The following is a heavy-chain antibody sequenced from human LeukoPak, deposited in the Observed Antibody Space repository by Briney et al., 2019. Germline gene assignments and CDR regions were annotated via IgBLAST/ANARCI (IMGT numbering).Heavy chain of an antibody. Sequence: PSETLSLTCTVSGGSISSYYWSWIRQPPGKGLEWIGYIYYSGSTNYNPSLKSRVTISIDTSKNQFSLKLSSVTAADTAVYYCARDSIYDSSGYYQDYWGQGTLVTVSS. D-gene: IGHD3-22*01. CDR3: ARDSIYDSSGYYQDY. J-gene: IGHJ4*02. CDR1: GGSISSYY. CDR2: IYYSGST. V-gene: IGHV4-59*12.